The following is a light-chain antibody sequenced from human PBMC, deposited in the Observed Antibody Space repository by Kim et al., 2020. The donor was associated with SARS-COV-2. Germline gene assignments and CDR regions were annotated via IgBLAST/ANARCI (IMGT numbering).Light chain of an antibody. V-gene: IGKV1-17*01. CDR1: QDIRSD. Sequence: DIQMTQSPSSLSASVGDRVTITCRASQDIRSDLSWYQQKPGKAPKRLIYEASSLQSGVPSRFSGSGSGTGFTLTITSLQPEDFATYFCLQHNSFPWTFGHGTKVEI. CDR2: EAS. CDR3: LQHNSFPWT. J-gene: IGKJ1*01.